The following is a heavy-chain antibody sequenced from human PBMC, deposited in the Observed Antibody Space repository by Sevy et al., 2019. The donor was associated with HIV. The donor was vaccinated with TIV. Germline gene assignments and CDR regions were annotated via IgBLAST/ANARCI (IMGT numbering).Heavy chain of an antibody. D-gene: IGHD1-26*01. CDR3: ATGIPEWELGGHWFDP. Sequence: SETLSLTCAISGDSVSSNSAAWNWIRQSTSRGLEWLGRTYYRSKWYNDYAVSVKSRISINPDTSKNQFSLQLNSVTPEDTAVYFCATGIPEWELGGHWFDPWGQGTLVTVSS. CDR2: TYYRSKWYN. J-gene: IGHJ5*02. V-gene: IGHV6-1*01. CDR1: GDSVSSNSAA.